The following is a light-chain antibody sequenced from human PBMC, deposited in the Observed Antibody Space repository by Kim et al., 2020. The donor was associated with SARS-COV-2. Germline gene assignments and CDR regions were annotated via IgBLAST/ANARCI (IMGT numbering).Light chain of an antibody. CDR1: SSNIGAGYE. V-gene: IGLV1-40*01. CDR3: QSYDNSLSGYV. CDR2: GDI. J-gene: IGLJ1*01. Sequence: QRVTLSCTGSSSNIGAGYEVHWYQQLPGTAPQLLIYGDINRPSGVPDRFSGSKSGTSASLAITGLQTEDEADYYCQSYDNSLSGYVFGSGTKVTVL.